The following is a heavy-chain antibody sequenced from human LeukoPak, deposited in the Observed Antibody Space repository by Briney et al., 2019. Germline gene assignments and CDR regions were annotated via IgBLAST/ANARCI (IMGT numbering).Heavy chain of an antibody. CDR1: GFTVSSNY. D-gene: IGHD2-15*01. CDR2: IYSGGST. CDR3: ARLPYCSGGSCYFANAFDY. Sequence: PGGSLRLSCAASGFTVSSNYMSWVRQAPGKGLEWVSVIYSGGSTYYADSVKGRFTISRDNSKNTLYLQMNSLRAEDTAVYYCARLPYCSGGSCYFANAFDYWGQGTLVTVSS. J-gene: IGHJ4*02. V-gene: IGHV3-53*01.